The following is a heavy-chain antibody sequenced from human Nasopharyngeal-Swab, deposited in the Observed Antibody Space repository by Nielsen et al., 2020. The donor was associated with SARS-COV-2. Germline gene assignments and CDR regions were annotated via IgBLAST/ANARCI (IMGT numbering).Heavy chain of an antibody. V-gene: IGHV3-33*08. Sequence: GGSLRLSCAASGFTFSSYAMHWVRQAPGKGLEWVAVIWYDGSNKYYADSVKGRFTISRDNSKNTLYLQMNSLKTEDTAVYYCTVDDFWSGYYRYWGQGTLVTVSS. CDR1: GFTFSSYA. CDR3: TVDDFWSGYYRY. CDR2: IWYDGSNK. D-gene: IGHD3-3*01. J-gene: IGHJ4*02.